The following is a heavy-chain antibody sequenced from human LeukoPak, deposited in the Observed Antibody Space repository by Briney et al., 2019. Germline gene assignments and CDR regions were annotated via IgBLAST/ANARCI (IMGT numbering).Heavy chain of an antibody. CDR1: GFTSSSYA. CDR3: AKGGGYYDILTGYSLFDY. J-gene: IGHJ4*02. V-gene: IGHV3-23*01. CDR2: VSGSGDRM. D-gene: IGHD3-9*01. Sequence: GGSLRLSCAASGFTSSSYALNWVRQAPGKGLEWVATVSGSGDRMYHADSVKGRFTISRDNSKNTIYLQMNSLRAEDTAVYYCAKGGGYYDILTGYSLFDYWGQGTLVTVSS.